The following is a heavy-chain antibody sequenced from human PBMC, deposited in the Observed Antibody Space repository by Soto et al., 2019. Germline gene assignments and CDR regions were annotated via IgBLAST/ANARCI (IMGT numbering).Heavy chain of an antibody. D-gene: IGHD3-10*01. CDR2: IYPDDSDT. CDR3: ARLQYGVPVS. Sequence: LGESLKISCQDSAHNFTTYWIAWVRQMPGKGLEWMGIIYPDDSDTRYSPSFQGQVTISADKSSYTAYLQWGSLKPSDTAVYYCARLQYGVPVSWGQGALVTVSS. J-gene: IGHJ5*02. V-gene: IGHV5-51*01. CDR1: AHNFTTYW.